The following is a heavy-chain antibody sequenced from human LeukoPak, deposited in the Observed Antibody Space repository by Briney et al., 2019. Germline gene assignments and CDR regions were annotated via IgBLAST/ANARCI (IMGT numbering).Heavy chain of an antibody. CDR2: INPSGGST. D-gene: IGHD6-13*01. Sequence: GASVKVSCKASGYAFSNYGISWVRQAPGQGLEWMGIINPSGGSTSYAQKFQGRVTMTRDTSTSTVYMELSSLRSEDTAVYYCARDLAAAGTNYWGQGTLVTVSS. CDR1: GYAFSNYG. CDR3: ARDLAAAGTNY. J-gene: IGHJ4*02. V-gene: IGHV1-46*01.